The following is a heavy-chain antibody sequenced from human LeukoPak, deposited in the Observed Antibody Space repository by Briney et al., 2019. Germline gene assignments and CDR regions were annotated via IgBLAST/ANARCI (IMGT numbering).Heavy chain of an antibody. Sequence: PSETLSLTCTVSGSSMSYYYWSWIRQPPGEGLEWIGYIYYSGSTNYNPSLKSRVTISVDTSKNQFSLKLSSVTAADTAVYYCARHGDTAMVTTRFDYWGQGTLVTASS. D-gene: IGHD5-18*01. V-gene: IGHV4-59*08. J-gene: IGHJ4*02. CDR1: GSSMSYYY. CDR2: IYYSGST. CDR3: ARHGDTAMVTTRFDY.